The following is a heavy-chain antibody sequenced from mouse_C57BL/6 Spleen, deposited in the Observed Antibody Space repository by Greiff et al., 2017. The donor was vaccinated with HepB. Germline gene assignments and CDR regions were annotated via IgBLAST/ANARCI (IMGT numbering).Heavy chain of an antibody. J-gene: IGHJ3*01. CDR3: ARSRQLRVGGFAY. Sequence: EVQLQQSGPELVKPGASVKMSRKASGYTFTDYNMHWVKQSHGKSLEWIGYINPNNGGTSYNQKFKGKATLTVNKSSSTAYMELRSLTSEDSAVYYGARSRQLRVGGFAYWGQGTLVTVSA. CDR2: INPNNGGT. V-gene: IGHV1-22*01. D-gene: IGHD3-2*02. CDR1: GYTFTDYN.